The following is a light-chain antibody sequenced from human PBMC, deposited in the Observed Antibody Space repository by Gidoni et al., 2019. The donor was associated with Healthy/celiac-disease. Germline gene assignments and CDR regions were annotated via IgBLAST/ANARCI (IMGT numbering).Light chain of an antibody. CDR2: GVS. Sequence: EIVMTQSPATLSVSPGTRATLSCRASQSVSSNLAWYQQKPGQAPRLLIYGVSTRDTGIPARFSGSGSGTEFTLTISSLQSEDFAVYYCQQYNNWPPYTFGQGTKLEIK. CDR3: QQYNNWPPYT. V-gene: IGKV3-15*01. CDR1: QSVSSN. J-gene: IGKJ2*01.